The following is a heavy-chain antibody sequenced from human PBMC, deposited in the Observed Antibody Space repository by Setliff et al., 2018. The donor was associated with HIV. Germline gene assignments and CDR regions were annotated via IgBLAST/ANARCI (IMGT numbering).Heavy chain of an antibody. CDR2: MNPDSGNT. CDR1: GYNFVNYE. Sequence: ASVKVSCKASGYNFVNYEINWVRQATGQGLEWMGWMNPDSGNTDYAQKFQGRVTMTRDTSASTAYMDLSSLRSEDTAVYYCARGFSVYSSSDPLLNWLDPWGQGTQVTVSS. J-gene: IGHJ5*02. V-gene: IGHV1-8*02. CDR3: ARGFSVYSSSDPLLNWLDP. D-gene: IGHD6-6*01.